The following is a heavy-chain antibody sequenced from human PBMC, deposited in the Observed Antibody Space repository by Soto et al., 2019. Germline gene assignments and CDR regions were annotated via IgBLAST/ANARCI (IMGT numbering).Heavy chain of an antibody. CDR3: AKGFWVVAGTRYFDY. D-gene: IGHD6-19*01. CDR2: ISGSGGTT. Sequence: GGSLRLSCAASGFTFSTYAMTWVRQAPGKGLEWVSFISGSGGTTYYADSVKGRFTISRDNSKNTLYLQMNSLRGEDTAVYYCAKGFWVVAGTRYFDYWGQGTLVTVSS. V-gene: IGHV3-23*01. J-gene: IGHJ4*02. CDR1: GFTFSTYA.